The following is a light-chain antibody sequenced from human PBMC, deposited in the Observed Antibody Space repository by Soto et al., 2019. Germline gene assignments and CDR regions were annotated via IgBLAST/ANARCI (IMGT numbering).Light chain of an antibody. Sequence: QSALTQPPSASGSPGQSVTISCTGTSSDVGGYNYVSWYQHHPGNAPKLMIYEANKRTSGVPDRFSGSKSGNTASLTVSGLQAEDEADYYCSSYAGSNTPYVFGTGTKLTVL. CDR2: EAN. V-gene: IGLV2-8*01. CDR3: SSYAGSNTPYV. CDR1: SSDVGGYNY. J-gene: IGLJ1*01.